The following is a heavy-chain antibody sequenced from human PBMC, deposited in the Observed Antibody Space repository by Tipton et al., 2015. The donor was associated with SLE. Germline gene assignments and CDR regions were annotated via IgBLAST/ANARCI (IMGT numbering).Heavy chain of an antibody. CDR3: ARDLSGDYFSAFDI. V-gene: IGHV4-31*03. D-gene: IGHD2-21*02. CDR1: GGSISSGSYY. J-gene: IGHJ3*02. CDR2: IYNSGNT. Sequence: TLSLTCTVSGGSISSGSYYWNWIRQRPGKGLEWLGHIYIYNSGNTHYNPSLESRVTISAHKSKNQFSLSLRSVTAADTAVYYCARDLSGDYFSAFDIWGQGTMVTVSS.